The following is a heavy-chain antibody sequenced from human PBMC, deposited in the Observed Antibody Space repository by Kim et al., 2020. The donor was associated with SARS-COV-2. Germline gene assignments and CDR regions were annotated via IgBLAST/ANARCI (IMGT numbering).Heavy chain of an antibody. J-gene: IGHJ6*02. CDR2: ISSSSSVR. D-gene: IGHD1-26*01. CDR1: GFTFSGYS. Sequence: GGSLRLSCAASGFTFSGYSMNWVRQAPGKGLEWVSYISSSSSVRYYADSVKGRFTISRDNAKNSLFLQMNSLRDEDTAVYYCATDPRREVFYHYYGLDVWGQGTTVTVSS. CDR3: ATDPRREVFYHYYGLDV. V-gene: IGHV3-48*02.